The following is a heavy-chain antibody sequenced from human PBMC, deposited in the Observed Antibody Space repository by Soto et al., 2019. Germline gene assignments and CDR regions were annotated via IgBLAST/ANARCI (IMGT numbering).Heavy chain of an antibody. CDR2: INHSGST. Sequence: QVQLQQWGAGLLKPSETLSLTCAVYGGSFSGYYWSWIRQPPGKGLEWIGEINHSGSTNYNPSLKSRVTISVDTSKNQFSLKLSSVTAADTAVYYCARGAPKDIVLMVYAIRPLAVAFDYWGQGTLVTVSS. CDR3: ARGAPKDIVLMVYAIRPLAVAFDY. V-gene: IGHV4-34*01. D-gene: IGHD2-8*01. J-gene: IGHJ4*02. CDR1: GGSFSGYY.